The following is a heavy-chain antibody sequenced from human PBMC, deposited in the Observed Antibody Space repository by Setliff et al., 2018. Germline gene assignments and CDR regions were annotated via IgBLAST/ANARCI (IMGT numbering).Heavy chain of an antibody. J-gene: IGHJ6*03. V-gene: IGHV4-59*08. CDR1: GGSISTYY. Sequence: PSETLSLTCTVSGGSISTYYWSWIRQPPGKGLEWIGYIYYSGRTNYNPSLRSRVTISVDTSKNQFSLKVSSVTAADTAVYYCARHENDYGNYYIYYFMDVWGKGTTVTVSS. CDR2: IYYSGRT. CDR3: ARHENDYGNYYIYYFMDV. D-gene: IGHD4-17*01.